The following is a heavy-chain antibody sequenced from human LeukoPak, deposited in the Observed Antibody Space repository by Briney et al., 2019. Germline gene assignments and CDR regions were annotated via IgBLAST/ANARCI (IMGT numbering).Heavy chain of an antibody. D-gene: IGHD5-12*01. Sequence: GGSLRLSCAASGFTFSSYGMHWVRQAPGKGLEWVAVISYDGSNKYYADSVKGRFTISRDNSKNTLYLQMNSLRAEDTAVYYCAKDFRGYASERGERHDPDYWGQGTLVTVSS. J-gene: IGHJ4*02. CDR2: ISYDGSNK. CDR3: AKDFRGYASERGERHDPDY. V-gene: IGHV3-30*18. CDR1: GFTFSSYG.